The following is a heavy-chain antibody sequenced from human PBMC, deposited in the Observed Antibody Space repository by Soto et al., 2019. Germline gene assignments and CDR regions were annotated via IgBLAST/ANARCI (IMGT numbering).Heavy chain of an antibody. D-gene: IGHD6-19*01. CDR2: IGSDGTAI. CDR1: GFTFSSYA. Sequence: EVQLLESGGWLVQHGGSLRLYCAASGFTFSSYAMSWVRQAPGKGLEWVSAIGSDGTAIQYADSVKGRFTISKDNSKDTLYLQMNSLRAEDTAVYYCAKPGLTVPGTRYFDRWGQGTLVTVSS. V-gene: IGHV3-23*05. CDR3: AKPGLTVPGTRYFDR. J-gene: IGHJ4*02.